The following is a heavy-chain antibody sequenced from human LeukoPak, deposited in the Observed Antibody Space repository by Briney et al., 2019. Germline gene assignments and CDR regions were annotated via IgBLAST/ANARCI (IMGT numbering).Heavy chain of an antibody. Sequence: ASVKVSCKASGYTFTSYGISWVRQAPGQGLEWMGWISAYNGNTNYAQKLQGRVTMTTDTSTSTAYMELRSLRSDDTAVYYCARGSGKYYDILTGATPVGDWGQGTLVTVSS. V-gene: IGHV1-18*01. D-gene: IGHD3-9*01. J-gene: IGHJ4*02. CDR2: ISAYNGNT. CDR3: ARGSGKYYDILTGATPVGD. CDR1: GYTFTSYG.